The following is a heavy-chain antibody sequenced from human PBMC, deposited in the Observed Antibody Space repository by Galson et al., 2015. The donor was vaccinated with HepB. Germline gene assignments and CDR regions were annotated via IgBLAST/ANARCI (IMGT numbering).Heavy chain of an antibody. CDR1: GFTFSSHG. CDR2: IWSDGSDK. CDR3: ARGCGGGGACYIIDH. Sequence: SLRLSCAASGFTFSSHGMHWVRQAPGKGLEWVAIIWSDGSDKNYADSVKGRFTISRDNSKNTVNLQMNSLRAEDTAIYYCARGCGGGGACYIIDHWGQGTLVTVSS. D-gene: IGHD2-21*02. V-gene: IGHV3-33*01. J-gene: IGHJ4*02.